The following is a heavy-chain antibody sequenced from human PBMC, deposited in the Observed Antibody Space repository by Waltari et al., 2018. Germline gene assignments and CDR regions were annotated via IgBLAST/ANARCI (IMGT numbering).Heavy chain of an antibody. V-gene: IGHV3-23*01. CDR3: AKDGLDIVVGTDI. CDR1: GFTFGGYS. Sequence: EVQLLESGGGLVQPGGSLRLSCAASGFTFGGYSKSWVRPAPGKGLEWVSAISGSGGSTYYADSVKGRFTISRDNSKNTLYLQMNSLRAEDTAVYYCAKDGLDIVVGTDIWGQGTMVTVSS. J-gene: IGHJ3*02. CDR2: ISGSGGST. D-gene: IGHD2-15*01.